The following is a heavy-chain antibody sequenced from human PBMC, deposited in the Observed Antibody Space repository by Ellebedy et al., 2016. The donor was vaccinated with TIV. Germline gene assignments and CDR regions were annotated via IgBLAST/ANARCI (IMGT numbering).Heavy chain of an antibody. CDR1: GGSISSYY. J-gene: IGHJ4*02. D-gene: IGHD4-17*01. CDR3: ARSAVTPSYYFDY. Sequence: MPSETLSLTCTVSGGSISSYYWSWIRQPPGKGLEWIGYIYYSGSTNYNLSLKSRVTISVDTSKNQFSLKLSSVTAADTAVYYCARSAVTPSYYFDYWGQGTLVTVSS. V-gene: IGHV4-59*01. CDR2: IYYSGST.